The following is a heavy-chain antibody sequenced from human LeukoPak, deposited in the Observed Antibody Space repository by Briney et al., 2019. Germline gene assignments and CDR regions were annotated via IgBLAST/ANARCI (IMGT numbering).Heavy chain of an antibody. CDR3: AIWTSGNY. CDR1: QFTFNGSW. CDR2: MDPTGRQK. J-gene: IGHJ4*02. V-gene: IGHV3-7*01. Sequence: PGGALRLSCADSQFTFNGSWMNSGRQAPGKGLEWVANMDPTGRQKRYVDSVRGRFTISKDNPGASLYLDMHSLRAEDTAIYYCAIWTSGNYWGQGTLVTVSS. D-gene: IGHD1-1*01.